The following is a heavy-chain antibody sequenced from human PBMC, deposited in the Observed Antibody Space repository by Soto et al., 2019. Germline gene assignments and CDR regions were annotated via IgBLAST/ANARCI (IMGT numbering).Heavy chain of an antibody. J-gene: IGHJ6*02. CDR1: GGSISSYY. CDR3: ARDQSGIAAAGTSWDYYYGMDV. V-gene: IGHV4-59*01. D-gene: IGHD6-13*01. CDR2: IYYSGST. Sequence: SETLSLTCTVSGGSISSYYWSWIRQPPGKGLEWIGYIYYSGSTNYNPSLKSRVTISVDTSKNQFSLKLSSVTAADTAVYYCARDQSGIAAAGTSWDYYYGMDVWGQGTTVTVSS.